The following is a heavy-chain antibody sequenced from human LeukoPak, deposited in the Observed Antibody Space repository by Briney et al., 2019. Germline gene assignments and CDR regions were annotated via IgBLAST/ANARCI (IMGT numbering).Heavy chain of an antibody. V-gene: IGHV3-33*06. CDR1: GFTFSSYG. Sequence: PGGSLRLSCAASGFTFSSYGMHWVRQAPGKGLEWVAVIWYDGSNKYYADSVKGRFTISRDNSKNTLYPQMNSLRAEDTAVYYCAKDAQGRDYWGQGTLVTVSS. CDR2: IWYDGSNK. CDR3: AKDAQGRDY. J-gene: IGHJ4*02.